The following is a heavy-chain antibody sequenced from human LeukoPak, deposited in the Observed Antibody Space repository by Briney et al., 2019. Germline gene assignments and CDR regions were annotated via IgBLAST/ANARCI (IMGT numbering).Heavy chain of an antibody. J-gene: IGHJ6*03. D-gene: IGHD3-16*01. V-gene: IGHV1-2*02. CDR1: GYTFSDFY. Sequence: ASVKVSCKASGYTFSDFYIHWVRQAPGQGVEWVGWINPSGGGTNYAPQFQGRVTMARDTSISTAYMELSRLTSDDTAVYYCAKDRRGPKSYYYFYYMDVWGKGTTVTVSS. CDR3: AKDRRGPKSYYYFYYMDV. CDR2: INPSGGGT.